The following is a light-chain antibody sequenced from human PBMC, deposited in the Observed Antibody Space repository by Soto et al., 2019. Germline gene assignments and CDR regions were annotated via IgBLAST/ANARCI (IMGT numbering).Light chain of an antibody. Sequence: DIVMTQSPDSLGVSLGERATINCKSSQSVLFSSNNKNYLAWYQQKPGQPPKLLIYWASTRESGVPDRFSGSGSGTDFTLTISSLQAEDVAVYYCQQFYSTPHTFGQGTKVEIK. CDR3: QQFYSTPHT. J-gene: IGKJ1*01. CDR2: WAS. CDR1: QSVLFSSNNKNY. V-gene: IGKV4-1*01.